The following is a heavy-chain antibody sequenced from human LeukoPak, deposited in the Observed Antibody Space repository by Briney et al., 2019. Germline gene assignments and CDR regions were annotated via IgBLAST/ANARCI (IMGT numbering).Heavy chain of an antibody. V-gene: IGHV3-74*01. Sequence: GGSLRLSCAASGFTFTNYWMHWVRQVPGKGLVWVAGINNDGTGTFYADSVQGRFTISRDNAKNTVYLQMNTLRPEDTALYHCATVSEFWGQGTLATVSS. CDR1: GFTFTNYW. J-gene: IGHJ4*02. CDR2: INNDGTGT. CDR3: ATVSEF.